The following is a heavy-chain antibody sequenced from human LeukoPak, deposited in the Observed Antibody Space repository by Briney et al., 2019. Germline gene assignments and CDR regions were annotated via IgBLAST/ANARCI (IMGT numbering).Heavy chain of an antibody. J-gene: IGHJ4*02. CDR3: ARDEGGSSCFDY. D-gene: IGHD6-13*01. V-gene: IGHV3-30-3*01. CDR2: ISYDGSNK. CDR1: GFTFSSYA. Sequence: GGSLRLSCAASGFTFSSYAMHRVRQAPGKGLEWVAVISYDGSNKYYADSVKGRFTISRDNSKNTLYPQMNSLRAEDTAVYYCARDEGGSSCFDYWGQGTLVTVSS.